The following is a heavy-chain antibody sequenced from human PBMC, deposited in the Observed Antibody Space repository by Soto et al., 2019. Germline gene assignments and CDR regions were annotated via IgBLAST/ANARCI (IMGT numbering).Heavy chain of an antibody. Sequence: ASVKVSCKASGYTFTGYYMHCVRQAPGQGLEWMGWINPNSGGTNYAQKFQGRVTMTRDTSISTAYMELSRLRSDDTAVYYCARDTGRGYSYDLPIVYFDYWGQGTLVTVSS. J-gene: IGHJ4*02. CDR2: INPNSGGT. D-gene: IGHD5-18*01. CDR1: GYTFTGYY. CDR3: ARDTGRGYSYDLPIVYFDY. V-gene: IGHV1-2*02.